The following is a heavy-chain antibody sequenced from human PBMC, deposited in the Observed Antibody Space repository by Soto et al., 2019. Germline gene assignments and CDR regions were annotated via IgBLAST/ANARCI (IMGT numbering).Heavy chain of an antibody. Sequence: QVQLVQSGDEVKKPGASVKVSCKASGYIFVNYGIAWVRQAPGQGLEWMGWISPYNGNTHYATKVQGRLTMTTETTTSTAYMDRGRLTSEDTAVYYCAMGDNYVTPTPPDVWGQGTTVTVSS. CDR3: AMGDNYVTPTPPDV. CDR1: GYIFVNYG. CDR2: ISPYNGNT. J-gene: IGHJ6*02. D-gene: IGHD3-16*01. V-gene: IGHV1-18*01.